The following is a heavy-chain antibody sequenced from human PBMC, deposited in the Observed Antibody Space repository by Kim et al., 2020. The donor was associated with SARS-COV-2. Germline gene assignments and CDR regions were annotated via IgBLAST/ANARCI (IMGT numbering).Heavy chain of an antibody. V-gene: IGHV3-23*01. J-gene: IGHJ6*02. Sequence: GGSLRLSCAASGFTFSSYAMSWVRQAPGKGLEWVSAISGSGGSTYYADSVKGRFTISRDNSKNTLYLQMNSLRAEDTAVYYCAKDVDGSWYATIYAYYYYDGMDVWGQGTTVTVSS. CDR3: AKDVDGSWYATIYAYYYYDGMDV. CDR2: ISGSGGST. CDR1: GFTFSSYA. D-gene: IGHD6-13*01.